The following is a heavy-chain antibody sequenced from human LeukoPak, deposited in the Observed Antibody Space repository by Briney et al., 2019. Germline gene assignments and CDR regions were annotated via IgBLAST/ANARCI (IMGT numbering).Heavy chain of an antibody. J-gene: IGHJ4*02. CDR3: ARAYYGGTYGY. D-gene: IGHD4-23*01. CDR1: GYTFTGYY. Sequence: ASVKVSCKASGYTFTGYYMHWVRQAPGQGLEWMGWINPNSGGTNYAQEFQGRVTMTRDTSISTAYMELSRLRSDDTAVYYCARAYYGGTYGYWGQGTLVTVSS. CDR2: INPNSGGT. V-gene: IGHV1-2*02.